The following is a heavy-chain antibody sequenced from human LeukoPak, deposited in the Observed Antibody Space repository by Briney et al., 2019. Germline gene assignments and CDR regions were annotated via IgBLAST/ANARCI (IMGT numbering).Heavy chain of an antibody. V-gene: IGHV3-21*01. J-gene: IGHJ1*01. Sequence: SGGSLRLSCAASGFTFSSYSMNWVRQAPGKGLEWVSSISSSSYIYYADSVKGRFTISRDNAKNSLYLQMNSLRAEDTAVYYCAVDIVLMVAPPSGSSNSAEYFQHWGQGTLVTVSS. CDR1: GFTFSSYS. D-gene: IGHD2-8*01. CDR3: AVDIVLMVAPPSGSSNSAEYFQH. CDR2: ISSSSYI.